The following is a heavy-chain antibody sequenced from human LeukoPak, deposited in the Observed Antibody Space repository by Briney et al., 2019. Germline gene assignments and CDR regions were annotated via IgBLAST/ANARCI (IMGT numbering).Heavy chain of an antibody. Sequence: PGGSLRLSCAASGFPFSNYWMHWVRQAPGKGLVWVSRMNSDGSSISYADSVKGRSTISRDNAKNTLYLQMNSLRAEDAAEYYCATVSRSSGRGYFDYWGQGTLVTVSS. D-gene: IGHD6-19*01. CDR3: ATVSRSSGRGYFDY. J-gene: IGHJ4*02. CDR1: GFPFSNYW. CDR2: MNSDGSSI. V-gene: IGHV3-74*01.